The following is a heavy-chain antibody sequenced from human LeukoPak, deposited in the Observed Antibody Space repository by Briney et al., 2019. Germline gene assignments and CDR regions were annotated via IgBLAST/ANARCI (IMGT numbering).Heavy chain of an antibody. J-gene: IGHJ6*03. Sequence: TGGSLRLSCAASGFIFSSYGMHWVRQASGKGLEWVAFIRYDGSKKYYADSVKGRFTISRDNSKNTLYLQMNSLRAEDTAVYYCAKDSAFYYIDVWGKGTTVSISS. CDR2: IRYDGSKK. CDR3: AKDSAFYYIDV. V-gene: IGHV3-30*02. CDR1: GFIFSSYG. D-gene: IGHD3-10*01.